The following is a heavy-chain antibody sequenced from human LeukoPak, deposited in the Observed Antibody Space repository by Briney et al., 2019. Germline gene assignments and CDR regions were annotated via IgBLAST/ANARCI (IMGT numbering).Heavy chain of an antibody. D-gene: IGHD3-16*01. CDR1: GDSISSGGYF. V-gene: IGHV4-31*03. J-gene: IGHJ4*02. Sequence: KSSETLSLTCTVSGDSISSGGYFWSWIRQHPGKGLEWIGYIYYTGSTYYNPSLKSRVTISADTSKNQFSLKLNSLTTADTAVYYCTRGAGWLIDYWGQGILVTVSS. CDR3: TRGAGWLIDY. CDR2: IYYTGST.